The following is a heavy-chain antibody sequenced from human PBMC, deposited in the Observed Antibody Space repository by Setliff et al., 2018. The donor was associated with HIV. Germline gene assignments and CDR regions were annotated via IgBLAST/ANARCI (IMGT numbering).Heavy chain of an antibody. J-gene: IGHJ6*02. V-gene: IGHV3-21*01. CDR1: GFTFRNYK. D-gene: IGHD3-3*01. CDR3: ARDNLYYNLYDGPPVYGMDV. CDR2: ISIGSGGAI. Sequence: PGGSLRLSCAASGFTFRNYKFNWVRQAPGRGLEWVSSISIGSGGAIDYADSVQGRFTISRDNSKNSLYLQMNGLRVGDTGVYYCARDNLYYNLYDGPPVYGMDVWGQGTTVTVSS.